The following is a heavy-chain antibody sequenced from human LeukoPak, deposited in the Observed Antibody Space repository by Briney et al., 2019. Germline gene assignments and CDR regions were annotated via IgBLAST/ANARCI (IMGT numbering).Heavy chain of an antibody. Sequence: GGSLRLSCAASGFTFRSYWMHWVRQAPGKGLVWVSRIKDDGSSTNYADSVKGRFTISRDNAKNSLYLQMNSLRDEDTAVYYCASAGSGLYWGQGTLVTVSS. D-gene: IGHD6-19*01. CDR3: ASAGSGLY. CDR1: GFTFRSYW. V-gene: IGHV3-74*01. J-gene: IGHJ4*02. CDR2: IKDDGSST.